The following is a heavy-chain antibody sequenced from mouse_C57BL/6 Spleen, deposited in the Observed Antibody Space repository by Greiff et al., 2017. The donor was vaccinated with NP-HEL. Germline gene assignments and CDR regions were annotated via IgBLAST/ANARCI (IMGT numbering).Heavy chain of an antibody. CDR2: ISDGGSYT. CDR3: AKESYDGVLDY. Sequence: EVMLVESGGGLVKPGGSLKLSCAASGFTFSSYAMSWVRQTPEKRLEWVATISDGGSYTYYPDNVKGRFTISRDNAKNNLYLQMSHLKSEDTAMYYCAKESYDGVLDYWGQGTTLTVSS. CDR1: GFTFSSYA. J-gene: IGHJ2*01. D-gene: IGHD2-12*01. V-gene: IGHV5-4*01.